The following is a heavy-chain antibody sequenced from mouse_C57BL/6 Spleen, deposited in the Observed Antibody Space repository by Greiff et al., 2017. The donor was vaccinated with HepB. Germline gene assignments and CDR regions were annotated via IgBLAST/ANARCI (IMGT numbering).Heavy chain of an antibody. CDR3: ARDYYGSSYWFAY. D-gene: IGHD1-1*01. CDR2: ISYDGSN. V-gene: IGHV3-6*01. J-gene: IGHJ3*01. Sequence: EVQLQQSGPGLVKPSQSLSLTCSVSGYSITSCYYWNWIRQFPGNKLEWMGYISYDGSNNYNPSLKNRISITRDTSKNQFFLKLNSVTTEDTATYYCARDYYGSSYWFAYWGQGTLVTVSA. CDR1: GYSITSCYY.